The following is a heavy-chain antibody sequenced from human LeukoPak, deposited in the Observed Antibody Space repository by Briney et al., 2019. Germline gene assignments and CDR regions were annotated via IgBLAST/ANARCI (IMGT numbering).Heavy chain of an antibody. CDR3: ARGYGGEHAFDI. CDR1: GFTFSSYW. J-gene: IGHJ3*02. V-gene: IGHV3-7*01. Sequence: GGSLRLSCAASGFTFSSYWVSWVRQAPGKGLEWVANIKQDGSEKYYVDSVKGRFTISRDNAKNSLYLQMNSLRADDTAVYYCARGYGGEHAFDIWGQGTMVTVSS. CDR2: IKQDGSEK. D-gene: IGHD4-23*01.